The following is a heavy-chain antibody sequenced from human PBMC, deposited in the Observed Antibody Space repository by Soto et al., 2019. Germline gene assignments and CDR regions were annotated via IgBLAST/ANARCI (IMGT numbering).Heavy chain of an antibody. D-gene: IGHD3-10*01. CDR3: AREVIILGYYYGMDV. CDR2: INHSGST. CDR1: GGSFRGYY. J-gene: IGHJ6*02. V-gene: IGHV4-34*01. Sequence: SETLSLTCAVYGGSFRGYYWSWIRQPPGKGLEWIGEINHSGSTNYNPSLKSRVTISVDTSKNQFSLKLSSVTAADTAVYYCAREVIILGYYYGMDVWGQGTTVNVSS.